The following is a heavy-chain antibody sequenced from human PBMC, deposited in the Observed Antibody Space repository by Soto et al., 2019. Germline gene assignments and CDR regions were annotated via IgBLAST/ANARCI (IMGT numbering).Heavy chain of an antibody. CDR3: ARDYDFWSGYYRAPYYYYGMDV. J-gene: IGHJ6*02. V-gene: IGHV3-33*01. Sequence: PGGSLRLSCAASGFSFSNYGMHWVRQAPGKGLEWVAAIFRDGNTKQYADSVKGRFSVSRDNSQNTLYLQMNSLRTEDTAVYYCARDYDFWSGYYRAPYYYYGMDVWGQGTTVTVSS. D-gene: IGHD3-3*01. CDR1: GFSFSNYG. CDR2: IFRDGNTK.